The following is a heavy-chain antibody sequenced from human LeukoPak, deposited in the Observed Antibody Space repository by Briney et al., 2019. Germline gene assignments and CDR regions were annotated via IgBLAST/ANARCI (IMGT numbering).Heavy chain of an antibody. V-gene: IGHV3-33*01. J-gene: IGHJ4*02. D-gene: IGHD6-13*01. CDR2: IWYDGSNK. CDR3: ARGLAAAGALTLDY. CDR1: GFTFSSYG. Sequence: TGGSLRLSCAASGFTFSSYGMHWVRQAPGKGLEWVAVIWYDGSNKYYAASVKGRFTISRDNSKNTLYMQMNSLRAEDTAVYYCARGLAAAGALTLDYWGQGTLVTVSS.